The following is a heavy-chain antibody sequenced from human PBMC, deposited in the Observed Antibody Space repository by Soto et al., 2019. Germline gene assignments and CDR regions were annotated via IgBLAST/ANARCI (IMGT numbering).Heavy chain of an antibody. D-gene: IGHD2-15*01. CDR2: ISGSGGST. CDR3: AKGLYCSGCSCYHPWPRPSDY. J-gene: IGHJ4*02. CDR1: GFTFSSYA. Sequence: GGSLRLSCAASGFTFSSYAMSWVRQAPGKGLEWVSAISGSGGSTYYADSVKGRFTISRDNSKNTLYLQMNSLRAEDTAVYYCAKGLYCSGCSCYHPWPRPSDYWGQGTLVTVSS. V-gene: IGHV3-23*01.